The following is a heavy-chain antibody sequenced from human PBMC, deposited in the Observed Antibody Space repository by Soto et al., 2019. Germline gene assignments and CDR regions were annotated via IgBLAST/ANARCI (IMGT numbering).Heavy chain of an antibody. J-gene: IGHJ6*03. CDR1: GGSFSGYS. CDR2: INHSGST. V-gene: IGHV4-34*01. Sequence: SETLSLTCAVYGGSFSGYSWNWIRQSPGKGLEWIGEINHSGSTNHNPSLKSRVTISVDTSKNQVSLKLSSVTAADTAVYYCARESNYYMDVWGKGTSVTVSS. CDR3: ARESNYYMDV.